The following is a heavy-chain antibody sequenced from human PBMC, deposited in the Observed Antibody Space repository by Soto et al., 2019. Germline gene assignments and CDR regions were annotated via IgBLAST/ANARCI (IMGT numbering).Heavy chain of an antibody. CDR3: AAGSTLSGGPPPGFDP. Sequence: QMQLVQSGPEVKKPGTSVKVSCKASGFTFTSSAVQWVRQARGQRLEWIGWIVVGSGNTNYAQKFQERVTITRDMSTSTAYMELSSLRSEDTAVYYCAAGSTLSGGPPPGFDPWGQGTLVTVSS. CDR1: GFTFTSSA. J-gene: IGHJ5*02. V-gene: IGHV1-58*01. CDR2: IVVGSGNT. D-gene: IGHD2-15*01.